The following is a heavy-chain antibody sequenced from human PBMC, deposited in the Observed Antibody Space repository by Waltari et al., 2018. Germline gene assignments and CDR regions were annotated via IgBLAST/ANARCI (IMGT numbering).Heavy chain of an antibody. J-gene: IGHJ4*02. D-gene: IGHD1-1*01. V-gene: IGHV3-21*01. CDR2: SSSSSSYI. CDR1: GFTFSSYS. Sequence: EVQLVESGGGLVKPGGSLRLSCAASGFTFSSYSMNWVRQAPGKGLEWVASSSSSSSYIYDADAVKGRFTISRDNAKNSLYLQMNSLRAEDTAVYYCARAWAGTTLYYFDYWGQGTLVTVSS. CDR3: ARAWAGTTLYYFDY.